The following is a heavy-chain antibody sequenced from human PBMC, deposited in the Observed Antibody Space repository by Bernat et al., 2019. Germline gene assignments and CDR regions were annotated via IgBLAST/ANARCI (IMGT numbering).Heavy chain of an antibody. D-gene: IGHD6-19*01. V-gene: IGHV4-4*02. J-gene: IGHJ5*02. CDR3: ARGIAVAATSYKWFDP. CDR2: IYHSGSF. Sequence: QVQLQESGPGLVKPSGTLSLTCAVSGGSISSSNWWSWVRQPPGKGLEWIGEIYHSGSFKYNPSLKSRVTISVDKSKNHFCLKLTSVTAADTDVYYCARGIAVAATSYKWFDPWGQGNLVTVSS. CDR1: GGSISSSNW.